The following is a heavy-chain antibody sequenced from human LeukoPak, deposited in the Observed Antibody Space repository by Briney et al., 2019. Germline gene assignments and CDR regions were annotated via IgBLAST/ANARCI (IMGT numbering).Heavy chain of an antibody. CDR1: GGTFSSYA. V-gene: IGHV1-69*05. Sequence: ASVKVSCKASGGTFSSYAISWVRQAPGQGLEWMGGIIPIFGTANYAQKFQGRVTITTDESTSTAYMELSSLRSEDTAVYYCARDRGLAANWFDPWGQGTLVIVSS. J-gene: IGHJ5*02. CDR2: IIPIFGTA. D-gene: IGHD6-25*01. CDR3: ARDRGLAANWFDP.